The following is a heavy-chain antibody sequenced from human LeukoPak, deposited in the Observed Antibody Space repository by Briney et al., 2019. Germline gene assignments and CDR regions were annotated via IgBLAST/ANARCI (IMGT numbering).Heavy chain of an antibody. V-gene: IGHV4-38-2*01. CDR3: GRIVLTMIVVVGGAFEM. D-gene: IGHD3-22*01. CDR1: GYSISSGYN. Sequence: SETLSLTCAVSGYSISSGYNWGWIRQPPGKVLEWIGSIYHSGSTYYNPSLKSRVTISGDTSNNQFSLNLSAVTTADTAVYYCGRIVLTMIVVVGGAFEMWAEGTMVTVSS. J-gene: IGHJ3*02. CDR2: IYHSGST.